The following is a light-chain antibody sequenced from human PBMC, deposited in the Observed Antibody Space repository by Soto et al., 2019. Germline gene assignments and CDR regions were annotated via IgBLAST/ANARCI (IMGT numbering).Light chain of an antibody. J-gene: IGLJ7*01. CDR3: SSYAGNNIVL. V-gene: IGLV2-8*01. CDR2: EVS. CDR1: SSDVGAYNY. Sequence: QSALTQPPSASGSPGQSVTISCTGTSSDVGAYNYVSWYQQHPGKAPKLMIYEVSKRPSGVPDRFSGSKSGNTASLTVSGLQAEDEADYYCSSYAGNNIVLFGGGTQLPVL.